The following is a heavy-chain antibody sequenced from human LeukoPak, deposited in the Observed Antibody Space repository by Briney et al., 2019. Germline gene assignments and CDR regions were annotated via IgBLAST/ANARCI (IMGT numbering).Heavy chain of an antibody. D-gene: IGHD4-17*01. CDR2: IYSGGST. V-gene: IGHV3-66*01. J-gene: IGHJ4*02. CDR3: ARKPYGDFGFDY. Sequence: GGSLRLSCAASGFTVSSNYMSWVRQAPWKGLEWVSVIYSGGSTYYADSVKGRFTISRDNSKNTLYLQMNSLRAEDTAVYYCARKPYGDFGFDYWGQGTLVTVSS. CDR1: GFTVSSNY.